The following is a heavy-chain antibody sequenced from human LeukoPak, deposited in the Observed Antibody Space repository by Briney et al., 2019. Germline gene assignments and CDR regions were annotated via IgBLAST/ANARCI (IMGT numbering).Heavy chain of an antibody. CDR2: IYYSGST. J-gene: IGHJ4*02. CDR3: ARTINKLGGATRDYFDY. D-gene: IGHD1-26*01. Sequence: PSEILSLTCTVSGGSISSGDYYWSWIRQPPGKGLEWIGYIYYSGSTYYNPSLKSRVTISVDTSKNQFSLKLSSVTAADTAVYYCARTINKLGGATRDYFDYWGQGTLVTVSS. V-gene: IGHV4-30-4*01. CDR1: GGSISSGDYY.